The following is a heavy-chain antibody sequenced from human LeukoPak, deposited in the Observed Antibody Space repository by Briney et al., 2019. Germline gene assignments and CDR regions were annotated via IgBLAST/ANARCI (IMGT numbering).Heavy chain of an antibody. CDR1: GGSISSYY. CDR2: IYYSGST. Sequence: WETLSLTRTVSGGSISSYYWSWIRQPPGKGLEWIGYIYYSGSTNYNPSLKSRVTISVDTSKNQFSLKLSSVTAADTAVYYCASVDTAMETIDYWGQGTLVTVSS. V-gene: IGHV4-59*01. CDR3: ASVDTAMETIDY. J-gene: IGHJ4*02. D-gene: IGHD5-18*01.